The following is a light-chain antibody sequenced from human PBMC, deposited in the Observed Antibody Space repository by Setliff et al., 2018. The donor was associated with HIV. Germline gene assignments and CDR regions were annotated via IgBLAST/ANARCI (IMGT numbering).Light chain of an antibody. CDR1: SSDVGGYNY. V-gene: IGLV2-14*03. CDR3: SSYTSSTTPYV. CDR2: DVS. Sequence: QSALTQPASVSGSPGQSITISCTGTSSDVGGYNYVSWYQQHPGKVPKLIIYDVSNRPSGVSNRFSGSKSGNTASLTISGLQAEDEADYYCSSYTSSTTPYVIGTGTKSPS. J-gene: IGLJ1*01.